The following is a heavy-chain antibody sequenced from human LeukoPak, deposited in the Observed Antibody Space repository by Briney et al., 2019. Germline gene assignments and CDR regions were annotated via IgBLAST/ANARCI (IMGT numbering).Heavy chain of an antibody. CDR3: ARALGSGTYYG. J-gene: IGHJ4*02. D-gene: IGHD1-26*01. V-gene: IGHV3-53*01. CDR2: FYSGEST. CDR1: GFPVASNY. Sequence: GGSLRLSCAASGFPVASNYMTWVHQAPGKGLEWVACFYSGESTFYADSVKGRFTISRDASKNTVHLQMDRLRADDTAMYYCARALGSGTYYGWGQGTLVTVSS.